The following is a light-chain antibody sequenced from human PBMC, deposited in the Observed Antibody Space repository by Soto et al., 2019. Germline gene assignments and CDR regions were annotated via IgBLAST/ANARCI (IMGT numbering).Light chain of an antibody. CDR3: QQLNSYPLT. J-gene: IGKJ4*01. V-gene: IGKV1-9*01. CDR2: AAS. CDR1: QVISNY. Sequence: DIQLTQSPSFLSASVGDRVTITCRASQVISNYLAWYQRKPGKAPKLLIYAASTLQSGVPSRFSGSGSGTEFTLTISSLQPEDFATYYCQQLNSYPLTFGGGTKVEMK.